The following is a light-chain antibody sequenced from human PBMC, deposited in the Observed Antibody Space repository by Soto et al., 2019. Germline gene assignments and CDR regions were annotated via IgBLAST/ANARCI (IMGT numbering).Light chain of an antibody. CDR1: ISDVGVYNY. CDR2: EVS. J-gene: IGLJ2*01. Sequence: QSALTQPPSASGSPGQSVTISCTGTISDVGVYNYVSWYQQHPGKAPKLMIYEVSKRPSGVPDRFSGSKSGNTASLTVSGLQAEDEADYYCSSYAGSNNFVFGGGTKLTV. CDR3: SSYAGSNNFV. V-gene: IGLV2-8*01.